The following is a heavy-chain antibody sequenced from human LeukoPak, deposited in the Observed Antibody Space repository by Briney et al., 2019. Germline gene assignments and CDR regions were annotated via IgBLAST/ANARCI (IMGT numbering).Heavy chain of an antibody. D-gene: IGHD6-13*01. CDR2: ISYDGSNK. J-gene: IGHJ4*02. Sequence: PGGSLRLSCAASGFTFSSYWMSWVRQAPGKGLEWVAVISYDGSNKYYADSVKGRFTISRDNSKNTLYLQMNSLRAEDTAVYYCARAPIAAAAGQGYYFDYWGQGTLVTVSS. CDR3: ARAPIAAAAGQGYYFDY. V-gene: IGHV3-30*03. CDR1: GFTFSSYW.